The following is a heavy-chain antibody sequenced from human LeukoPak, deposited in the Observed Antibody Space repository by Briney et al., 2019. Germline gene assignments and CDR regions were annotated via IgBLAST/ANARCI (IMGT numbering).Heavy chain of an antibody. J-gene: IGHJ4*02. CDR3: ARDRMATTHFDY. CDR1: GFTFSSYA. Sequence: GGSLRLSCAASGFTFSSYAMHWVCQAPGKGLEWVAVISYDGSNKYYADSVKGRFTISRDNSKNTLYLQMNSLRAEDTAVYYCARDRMATTHFDYWGQGTLVTVSS. V-gene: IGHV3-30-3*01. CDR2: ISYDGSNK. D-gene: IGHD5-24*01.